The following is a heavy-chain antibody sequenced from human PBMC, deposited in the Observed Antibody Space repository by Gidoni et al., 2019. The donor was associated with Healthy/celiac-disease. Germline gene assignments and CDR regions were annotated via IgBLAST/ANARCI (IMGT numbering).Heavy chain of an antibody. D-gene: IGHD4-17*01. CDR3: AKEGLTSTVVTPPYFDY. CDR2: ISGSGGST. CDR1: GSTFSSYA. J-gene: IGHJ4*02. V-gene: IGHV3-23*01. Sequence: EVQLLESGGGLVQPGGSLRPPCAASGSTFSSYAMSWVRRAPGQGLGWVSAISGSGGSTYYADSVKGRFTISRDNSKNTLYLQMNSLRAEDTAVYYCAKEGLTSTVVTPPYFDYWGQGTLVTVSS.